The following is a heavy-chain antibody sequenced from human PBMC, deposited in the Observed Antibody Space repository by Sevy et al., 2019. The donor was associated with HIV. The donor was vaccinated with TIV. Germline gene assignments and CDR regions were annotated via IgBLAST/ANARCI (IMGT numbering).Heavy chain of an antibody. CDR3: ARRLAVAGINWFDP. D-gene: IGHD6-19*01. Sequence: ASVKVSCKVSGYTFTSYYMHWVRQAPGQGLEWMGWINPNSGGRNYAQKFQGRVTMTRDTSISTAYMELSRLRSDDTAVYYCARRLAVAGINWFDPWGQGTLVTVSS. CDR1: GYTFTSYY. J-gene: IGHJ5*02. V-gene: IGHV1-2*02. CDR2: INPNSGGR.